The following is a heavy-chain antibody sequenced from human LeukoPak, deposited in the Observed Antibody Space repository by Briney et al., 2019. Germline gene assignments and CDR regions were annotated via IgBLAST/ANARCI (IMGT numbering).Heavy chain of an antibody. D-gene: IGHD5-18*01. CDR2: ISAYNGNT. V-gene: IGHV1-18*01. J-gene: IGHJ6*02. CDR1: GYTFTSYG. CDR3: AREENSYALQDPYYYYGMDV. Sequence: GASVKVSCKASGYTFTSYGISWVRQAPGQGLEWMGWISAYNGNTNYAQKLQGRVTMTTDTSTSTAYMELRSLRSDDTAVYYGAREENSYALQDPYYYYGMDVWGQGTTVTVSS.